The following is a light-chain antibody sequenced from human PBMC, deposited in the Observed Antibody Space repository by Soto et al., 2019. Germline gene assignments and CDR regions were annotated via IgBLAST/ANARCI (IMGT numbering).Light chain of an antibody. V-gene: IGLV4-69*01. CDR1: SGHSSYA. CDR2: LNSDGSH. Sequence: QPVLTQSPSASASLGASVKLTCTLSSGHSSYAIAWHQQQPEKGPRYLMKLNSDGSHSKGDGIPDRFSGSSSGAERYLTISSLPSEDEADYHCQAWGAGVVFGEGTELTV. J-gene: IGLJ2*01. CDR3: QAWGAGVV.